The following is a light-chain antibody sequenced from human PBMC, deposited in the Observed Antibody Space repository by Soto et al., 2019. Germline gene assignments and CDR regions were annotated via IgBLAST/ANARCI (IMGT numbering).Light chain of an antibody. V-gene: IGKV2-28*01. CDR3: MQALQPPPG. CDR2: LGS. CDR1: QSLLHSNGYNY. J-gene: IGKJ5*01. Sequence: DIVMTQSPLSLGVTPGEPASISCRCSQSLLHSNGYNYLDWYLQKPGQSQQLLIYLGSNRASGVPDRFSGSGSGTDFTLKISRVQAEDVGVYYCMQALQPPPGFGQGTRLEIK.